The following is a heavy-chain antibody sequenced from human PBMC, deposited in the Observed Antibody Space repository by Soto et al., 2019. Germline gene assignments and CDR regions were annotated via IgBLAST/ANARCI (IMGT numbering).Heavy chain of an antibody. D-gene: IGHD3-9*01. Sequence: GGSRILSCAASGFTFSRNAMSSVRQSPGKGLEWVSAISGSGGSTYYADSEKVLFTIPRDNSKDTLYLQMNSLRAEDTAVYYCAIAFEDILNGCDYWGQGTLVTVSS. V-gene: IGHV3-23*01. CDR1: GFTFSRNA. CDR2: ISGSGGST. J-gene: IGHJ4*02. CDR3: AIAFEDILNGCDY.